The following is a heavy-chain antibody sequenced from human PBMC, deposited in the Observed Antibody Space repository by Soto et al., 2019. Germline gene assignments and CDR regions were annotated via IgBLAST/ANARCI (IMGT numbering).Heavy chain of an antibody. D-gene: IGHD6-13*01. CDR2: IYYSGST. Sequence: SETLSLTCTVSGGSISSGGYYWSWIRQHPGKGLEWIGYIYYSGSTYYNPSLKSRVTISVDTSKNQFSLKLSSVTAADTAVYYCAREGEQLAYKRFDPWGQGTLVTVSS. J-gene: IGHJ5*02. CDR3: AREGEQLAYKRFDP. CDR1: GGSISSGGYY. V-gene: IGHV4-31*03.